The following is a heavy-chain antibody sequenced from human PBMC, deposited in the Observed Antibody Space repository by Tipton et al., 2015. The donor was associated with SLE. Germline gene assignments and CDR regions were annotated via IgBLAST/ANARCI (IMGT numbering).Heavy chain of an antibody. CDR2: ISYDGSNK. CDR3: ARDGDQPDCYKSLPTDY. V-gene: IGHV3-30-3*01. D-gene: IGHD5-24*01. J-gene: IGHJ4*02. Sequence: QLVQSGGGVVQPGRSLRLSCAASGFTFSSYAMHWVRQAPGKGLEWVAVISYDGSNKYYADSVKGRFTISRDNSKNTLYLQMNSLRAEDTAVYYCARDGDQPDCYKSLPTDYWGQGTLVTVSS. CDR1: GFTFSSYA.